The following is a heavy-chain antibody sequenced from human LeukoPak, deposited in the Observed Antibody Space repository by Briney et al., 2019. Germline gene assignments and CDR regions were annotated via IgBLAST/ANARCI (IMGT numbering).Heavy chain of an antibody. V-gene: IGHV1-46*01. Sequence: ASVKVSCKASGYTFTSYYMHWVRHAPGQGLEWMGIINPSGGSTSYAQKFQGRVTMTRDTSTSTVYMELSSLRSEDTAVYYCARETAVAGYFDYWGQGNLVTVSS. CDR2: INPSGGST. CDR3: ARETAVAGYFDY. CDR1: GYTFTSYY. J-gene: IGHJ4*02. D-gene: IGHD6-19*01.